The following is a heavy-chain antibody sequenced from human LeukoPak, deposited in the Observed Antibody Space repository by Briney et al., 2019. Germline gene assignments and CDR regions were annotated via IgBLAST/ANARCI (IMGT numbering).Heavy chain of an antibody. Sequence: GGSLRLSCAASGFTFSSYAMSWVRQAPGKGLEWVSAISGSGGSTYYADSVKGRFTISRDNSKNTLYLQMNSLRAEDTAVYYCAKDGRPSSGYPYYFDYWGQGTLVAVSS. CDR1: GFTFSSYA. CDR2: ISGSGGST. J-gene: IGHJ4*02. CDR3: AKDGRPSSGYPYYFDY. D-gene: IGHD3-22*01. V-gene: IGHV3-23*01.